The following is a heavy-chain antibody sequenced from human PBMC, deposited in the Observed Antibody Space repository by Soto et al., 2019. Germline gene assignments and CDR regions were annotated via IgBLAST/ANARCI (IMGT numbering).Heavy chain of an antibody. D-gene: IGHD3-10*01. CDR3: ARDRKVRGVIPTHSYYYGMDV. V-gene: IGHV3-21*01. CDR2: ISSSSSYI. Sequence: EVQLVESGGGLVKPGGSLRLSCAASGFTFSSYSMNWVRQAPGKGLEWVSSISSSSSYIYYADSVKGRFTISRDNAKNSLHLQMNSLRAEDTAVYYCARDRKVRGVIPTHSYYYGMDVWGQGTTVTVSS. CDR1: GFTFSSYS. J-gene: IGHJ6*02.